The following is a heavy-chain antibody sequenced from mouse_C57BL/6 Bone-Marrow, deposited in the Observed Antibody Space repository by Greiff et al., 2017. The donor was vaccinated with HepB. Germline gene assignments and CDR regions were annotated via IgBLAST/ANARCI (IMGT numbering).Heavy chain of an antibody. CDR1: GYTFTNYW. J-gene: IGHJ4*01. D-gene: IGHD1-1*01. Sequence: VQLQQSGAELVRPGTSVKMSCKASGYTFTNYWIGWAKQRPGHGLEWIGDIYPGGGYTNYNEKFKGKATLTADKSSSKAYMQFSSLTSEDSAIYYCARGYYGSLYAMDYWGQGTSVTVSS. V-gene: IGHV1-63*01. CDR2: IYPGGGYT. CDR3: ARGYYGSLYAMDY.